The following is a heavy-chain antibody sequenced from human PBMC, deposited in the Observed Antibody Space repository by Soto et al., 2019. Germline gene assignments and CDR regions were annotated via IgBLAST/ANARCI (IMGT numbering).Heavy chain of an antibody. CDR2: FYHRGST. D-gene: IGHD3-10*01. Sequence: QLQLQESGSGLVKPSQTLSLTCAVSGGSISSGGYSWSWIRQPPGKGLEWIGYFYHRGSTYYNPSLKRRVPISVDRSKNQFSLKLRSVTAADTAVYYCGRGSLTMVRGVNIRGGMDVWGQGTTVTVSS. CDR3: GRGSLTMVRGVNIRGGMDV. V-gene: IGHV4-30-2*01. J-gene: IGHJ6*02. CDR1: GGSISSGGYS.